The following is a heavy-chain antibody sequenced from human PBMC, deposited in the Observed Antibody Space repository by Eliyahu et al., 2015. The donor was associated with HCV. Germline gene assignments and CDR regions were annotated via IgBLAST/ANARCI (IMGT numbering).Heavy chain of an antibody. V-gene: IGHV4-39*07. J-gene: IGHJ4*02. CDR3: ARDGDDYGDYEVLSYFDY. CDR1: XXXISXSXXY. CDR2: IYYSGST. D-gene: IGHD4-17*01. Sequence: QLQLQESGPGLVKPSETLSLTCTVXXXXISXSXXYWGWIRQPPGKGLEWIGGIYYSGSTYYNPSLKSRVTISVDTSKNQFSLKLSSVTAADTAVYYCARDGDDYGDYEVLSYFDYWGQGTLVTVSS.